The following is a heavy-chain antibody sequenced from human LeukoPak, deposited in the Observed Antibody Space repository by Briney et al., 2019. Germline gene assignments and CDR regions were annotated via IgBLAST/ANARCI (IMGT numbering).Heavy chain of an antibody. Sequence: ASVKVSCKVSGYTLTELSMHWVRQAPGKGLEWMGGFDPEDGETIYAQKFQGRVTMTEDTSTDTAYMELSSLRSEDTAVYYCATDLPYYYGSSGYYYFDYWGQGTLVTVSS. CDR3: ATDLPYYYGSSGYYYFDY. V-gene: IGHV1-24*01. CDR2: FDPEDGET. J-gene: IGHJ4*02. D-gene: IGHD3-22*01. CDR1: GYTLTELS.